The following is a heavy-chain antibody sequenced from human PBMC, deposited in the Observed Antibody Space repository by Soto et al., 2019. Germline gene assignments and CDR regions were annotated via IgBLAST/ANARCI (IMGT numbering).Heavy chain of an antibody. Sequence: SETLSLTCAVYGGSFSGYYWSWIRQPPGKGLEWIGEINHSGSTNYNPSLKSRVTISVDTSKNQFSLKLSSVTAADTAVYYCARVAEGGIAALGIYYYYYMDVWGKGTTVTVSS. D-gene: IGHD6-13*01. CDR3: ARVAEGGIAALGIYYYYYMDV. CDR1: GGSFSGYY. J-gene: IGHJ6*03. V-gene: IGHV4-34*01. CDR2: INHSGST.